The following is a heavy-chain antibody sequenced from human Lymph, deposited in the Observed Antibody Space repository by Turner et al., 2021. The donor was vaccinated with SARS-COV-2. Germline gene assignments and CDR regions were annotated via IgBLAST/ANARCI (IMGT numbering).Heavy chain of an antibody. D-gene: IGHD1-26*01. V-gene: IGHV1-69*04. Sequence: VHLVQSGARVKNPGSSVRVSCRPAEGPFSSYAVTWVRQTPGQGRAWMGRIFTILGIANYAQKFQCRVTITADKSTSTAYMELSSLRSEDTAVYYCARGRLDSYSGSYYSVFDPWGQGTVVTVSS. J-gene: IGHJ5*02. CDR3: ARGRLDSYSGSYYSVFDP. CDR2: IFTILGIA. CDR1: EGPFSSYA.